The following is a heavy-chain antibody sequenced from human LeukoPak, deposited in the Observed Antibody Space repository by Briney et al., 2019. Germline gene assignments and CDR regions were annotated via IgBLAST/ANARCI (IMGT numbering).Heavy chain of an antibody. J-gene: IGHJ4*02. CDR3: AXXXDDILTGYSGIFDY. Sequence: SETLSLTCAVYGGSFSGYYWSWIRQPPGKGLEWIGEINHSGSTNYNPSLKSRVTISVDTSKNQFSLKLSSVTAADTAVYYCAXXXDDILTGYSGIFDYWGQGTLVTVSS. CDR2: INHSGST. CDR1: GGSFSGYY. V-gene: IGHV4-34*01. D-gene: IGHD3-9*01.